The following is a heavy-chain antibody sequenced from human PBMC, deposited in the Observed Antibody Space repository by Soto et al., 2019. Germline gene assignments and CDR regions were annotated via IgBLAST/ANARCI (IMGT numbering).Heavy chain of an antibody. CDR2: VNHSGST. V-gene: IGHV4-34*01. CDR1: GGSFSGYY. D-gene: IGHD3-10*01. CDR3: ARHFVAVVIKGWGY. Sequence: SETLSLTCAVYGGSFSGYYWSWIRQPLGKGLEWIGEVNHSGSTNYNPSLKSRVTISVDTSKNQFSLKLSSVAAADTAVYYCARHFVAVVIKGWGYWGQGKSVTVSS. J-gene: IGHJ4*02.